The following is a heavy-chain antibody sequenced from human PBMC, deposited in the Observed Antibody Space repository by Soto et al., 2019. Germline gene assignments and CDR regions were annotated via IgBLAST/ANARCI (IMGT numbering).Heavy chain of an antibody. CDR1: GFSFSTYA. CDR3: AKDPDGDYGADY. V-gene: IGHV3-30*18. Sequence: QVQLVESGGGVVQPGRSPRLSCAASGFSFSTYAMHWVRQAPGKGPEWVAVISYDGRDKYYADSVKGRFTVSRDTSKNTLYLQMNTLRPEDTAVYYCAKDPDGDYGADYWGQGTLVTVSS. CDR2: ISYDGRDK. D-gene: IGHD4-17*01. J-gene: IGHJ4*02.